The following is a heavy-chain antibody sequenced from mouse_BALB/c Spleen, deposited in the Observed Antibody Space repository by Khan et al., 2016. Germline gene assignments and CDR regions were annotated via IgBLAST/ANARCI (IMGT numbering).Heavy chain of an antibody. J-gene: IGHJ2*01. CDR2: ISYSGST. CDR1: GYSITSDYA. CDR3: ASYCGSSYFDY. D-gene: IGHD1-1*01. Sequence: EVKLEVSGPGLVKPSQSLSLTCTVTGYSITSDYAWNWIRQFPGNKLEWMGYISYSGSTSYNPSLKSRISITRDTSKNQFFLQLNSVTTEDTATYYCASYCGSSYFDYWGQGTTLTVSS. V-gene: IGHV3-2*02.